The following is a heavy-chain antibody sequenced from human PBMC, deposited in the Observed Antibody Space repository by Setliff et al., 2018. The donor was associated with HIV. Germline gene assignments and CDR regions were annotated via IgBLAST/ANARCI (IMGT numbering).Heavy chain of an antibody. CDR2: SYYSSRT. J-gene: IGHJ4*02. Sequence: SETLSLTCTVSGDSISSGRYFWTWIRQPPGKDLEWIGSSYYSSRTYYNPSLKNRVTISADTSKNHLSPKLTSLTAADTAVYYCGRLETGPATSAYGPFNSWGQGKMVTVSS. V-gene: IGHV4-39*02. D-gene: IGHD4-17*01. CDR1: GDSISSGRYF. CDR3: GRLETGPATSAYGPFNS.